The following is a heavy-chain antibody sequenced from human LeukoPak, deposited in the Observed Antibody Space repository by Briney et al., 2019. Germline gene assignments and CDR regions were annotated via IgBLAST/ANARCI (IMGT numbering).Heavy chain of an antibody. Sequence: GGSLRLSCEAAGFAFSSYSMHWVRQAPGKGLEWVAAIWPDGSNKYYANSVKGRFTISRDNSKNTLYLQMNSLRGDDTAIYYCARPVDSANGMDVWGQGTTVTVSS. CDR3: ARPVDSANGMDV. J-gene: IGHJ6*02. CDR1: GFAFSSYS. D-gene: IGHD1-26*01. CDR2: IWPDGSNK. V-gene: IGHV3-33*01.